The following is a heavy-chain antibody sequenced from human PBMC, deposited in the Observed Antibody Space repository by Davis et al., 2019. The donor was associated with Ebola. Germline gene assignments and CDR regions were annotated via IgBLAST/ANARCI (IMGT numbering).Heavy chain of an antibody. V-gene: IGHV4-34*01. CDR3: ARVLQEVVRLDP. Sequence: MPSETLSLTCAVYGGSFSGHYWSWIRQPPGKGLEWIGEINHSGNTNYDPSLKSRVTISVDTSKSQFSLKMRSVTAADTAVYYCARVLQEVVRLDPWGQGTLVTVSS. J-gene: IGHJ5*02. CDR2: INHSGNT. CDR1: GGSFSGHY. D-gene: IGHD6-6*01.